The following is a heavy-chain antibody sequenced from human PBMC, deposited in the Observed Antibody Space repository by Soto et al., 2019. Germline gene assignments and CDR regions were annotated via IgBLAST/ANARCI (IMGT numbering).Heavy chain of an antibody. Sequence: SVKVSCKASGGTFSSYAISWVRQAPGQGLEWMGGIIPIFGTANYAQKFQGRVTITADESTSTAYMELSSLRSEDTTVYYCARDSWGDGGNSRGDDAFDIWGQGTMVTVSS. D-gene: IGHD2-21*02. CDR3: ARDSWGDGGNSRGDDAFDI. CDR2: IIPIFGTA. CDR1: GGTFSSYA. V-gene: IGHV1-69*13. J-gene: IGHJ3*02.